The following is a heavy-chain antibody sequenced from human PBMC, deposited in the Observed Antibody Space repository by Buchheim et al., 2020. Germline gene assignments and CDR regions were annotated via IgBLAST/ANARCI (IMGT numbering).Heavy chain of an antibody. CDR1: GGSISSGGYY. CDR3: AGRLYCSSTSCYSGGYYGMDV. Sequence: QVQLQESGPGLVKPSQTLSLTCTVSGGSISSGGYYWSWIRQHPGKGLEWIGYIYYSGSTYYNPSLKSRVTISVDTSKNQFSLKLSSLTAADTAVYYCAGRLYCSSTSCYSGGYYGMDVWGQGTT. D-gene: IGHD2-2*02. J-gene: IGHJ6*02. CDR2: IYYSGST. V-gene: IGHV4-31*03.